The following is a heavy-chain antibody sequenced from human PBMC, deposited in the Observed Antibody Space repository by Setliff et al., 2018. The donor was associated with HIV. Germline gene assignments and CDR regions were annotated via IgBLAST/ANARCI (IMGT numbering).Heavy chain of an antibody. CDR2: IYYSGSL. CDR3: ARYRRPPYYLDY. CDR1: SGSISDSRYY. D-gene: IGHD3-16*02. V-gene: IGHV4-39*01. J-gene: IGHJ4*02. Sequence: SETLSLTCTVSSGSISDSRYYWGWIRQAPGKGLEWIGSIYYSGSLYYSPSLKSRVTISVDTSKNQFSLKLSSVTAADTAVYYCARYRRPPYYLDYWGQGTLVTVSS.